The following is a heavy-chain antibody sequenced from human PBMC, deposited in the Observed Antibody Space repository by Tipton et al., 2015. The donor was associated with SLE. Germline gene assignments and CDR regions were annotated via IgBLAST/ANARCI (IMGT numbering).Heavy chain of an antibody. CDR3: TRDNWVFTTTGTMV. D-gene: IGHD1-1*01. Sequence: TLSLTCAVSGGSIGSLPWWSWVRQPPGKGLEWIGEIHHDTGTTYYNPSLKSRVTISVDTSKNQFSLKLSSVTAADTAVYYCTRDNWVFTTTGTMVWGQGTLVTVSS. V-gene: IGHV4-4*02. J-gene: IGHJ4*02. CDR1: GGSIGSLPW. CDR2: IHHDTGTT.